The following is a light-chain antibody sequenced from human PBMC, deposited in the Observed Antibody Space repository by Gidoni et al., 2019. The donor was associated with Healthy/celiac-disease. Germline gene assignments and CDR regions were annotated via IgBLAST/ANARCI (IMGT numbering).Light chain of an antibody. CDR1: QSISSY. J-gene: IGKJ3*01. V-gene: IGKV1-39*01. Sequence: DFQITQSPSSLSASVGDRVTITCRASQSISSYLNWYQQKPGKAPKLLIYAASSLQSGVPSRFSGSGSGTDITLTISSLQPEDFATDYCQQSYSNPITCGPXTKVDIK. CDR3: QQSYSNPIT. CDR2: AAS.